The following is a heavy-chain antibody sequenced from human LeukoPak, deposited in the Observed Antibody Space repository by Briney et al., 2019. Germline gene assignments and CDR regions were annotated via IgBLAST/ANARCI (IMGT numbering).Heavy chain of an antibody. CDR1: GGSISSSSYY. V-gene: IGHV4-39*07. CDR3: ARELEKTAPLYYFDY. Sequence: SETLSLTCTVSGGSISSSSYYWGWIRQPPGKGLEWIGSIYYSGSTYYNPSLKSRVTISVDTSKNQFSLKLSSVTAADTAVYYCARELEKTAPLYYFDYWGQGTLVTVSS. CDR2: IYYSGST. J-gene: IGHJ4*02.